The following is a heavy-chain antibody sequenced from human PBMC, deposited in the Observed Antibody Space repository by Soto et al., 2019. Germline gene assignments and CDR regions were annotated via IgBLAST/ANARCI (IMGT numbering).Heavy chain of an antibody. CDR3: ARENRLMVYAKDVHFDP. Sequence: QVQLVQSGAEVKKPGASVKVSCKASGYTFTNYDINWVRQATGQGLEWMGWLNPNSGNTGYAQKFQGRVTMTRNTSISTAYMELSSLRSEDTAVYYCARENRLMVYAKDVHFDPWGQGTLVTVSS. V-gene: IGHV1-8*01. D-gene: IGHD2-8*01. J-gene: IGHJ5*02. CDR2: LNPNSGNT. CDR1: GYTFTNYD.